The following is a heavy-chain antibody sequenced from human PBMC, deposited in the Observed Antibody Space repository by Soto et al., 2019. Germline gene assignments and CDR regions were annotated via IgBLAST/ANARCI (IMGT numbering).Heavy chain of an antibody. CDR1: GGTFSSYA. J-gene: IGHJ6*02. D-gene: IGHD3-22*01. Sequence: QVQLVQSGAEVKKPGSSVKVSCKASGGTFSSYAISWVRQAPGQGLEWMGGIIPIFGTANYAQKFQGRVTITADESTSTADMELSSLRSEDTAVYYCARDLYYYDSSGYHYYYGMDVWGQGTTVTVSS. CDR2: IIPIFGTA. CDR3: ARDLYYYDSSGYHYYYGMDV. V-gene: IGHV1-69*01.